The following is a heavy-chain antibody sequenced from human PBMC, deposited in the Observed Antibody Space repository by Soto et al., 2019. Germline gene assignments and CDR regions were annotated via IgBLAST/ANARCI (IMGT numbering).Heavy chain of an antibody. CDR1: GFTFNSYT. Sequence: PGGSLRLSCAASGFTFNSYTMSWVRQAPGKGLEWVSSISGAGTYMYHADSLKGRFTISRDNAKNSLYLQMNSLRAEDTAVYFCARGSLLYQLLYSVAFWGLGTLVTVSS. J-gene: IGHJ4*02. CDR3: ARGSLLYQLLYSVAF. D-gene: IGHD2-2*02. V-gene: IGHV3-21*01. CDR2: ISGAGTYM.